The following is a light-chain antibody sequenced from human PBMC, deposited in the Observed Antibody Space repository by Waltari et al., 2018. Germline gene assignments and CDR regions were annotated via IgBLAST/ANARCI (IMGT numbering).Light chain of an antibody. CDR2: DNN. Sequence: QSVLTQPPSVSAAPGQTVAISYSGSSSNIGNNYVSWYQQLPGTAPKLLIYDNNKRPSGIPDRFSGSKSGTSGTLGITGLQTGDEADYYCGTWDSSLNGVIFGGGTKLTVL. CDR1: SSNIGNNY. CDR3: GTWDSSLNGVI. V-gene: IGLV1-51*01. J-gene: IGLJ2*01.